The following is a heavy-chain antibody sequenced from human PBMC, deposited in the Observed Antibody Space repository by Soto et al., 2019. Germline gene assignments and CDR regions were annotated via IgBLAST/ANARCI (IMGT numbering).Heavy chain of an antibody. Sequence: SETLSLTCTVPGGSISSGGYYWSWIRQHPGKGLEWIGYIYYSGSTYYNPSLKSRVTISVDTSKNQFSLKLSSVTAADTAVYYCASGTVTRLYYFDYWGQGTLVTVSS. V-gene: IGHV4-31*03. CDR3: ASGTVTRLYYFDY. CDR1: GGSISSGGYY. D-gene: IGHD4-17*01. J-gene: IGHJ4*02. CDR2: IYYSGST.